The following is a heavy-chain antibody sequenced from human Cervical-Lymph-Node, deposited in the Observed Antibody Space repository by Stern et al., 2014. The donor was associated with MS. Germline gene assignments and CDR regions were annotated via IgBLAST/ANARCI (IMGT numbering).Heavy chain of an antibody. CDR3: ARAAYSTSSYNY. Sequence: VQLVESGAEVKKPGSSVKVSCKASGGTFNTNVISWVRQAPGQGLEWMGGIIPIFGTALYAQKFQGRVPITANESTRAGYMGLSSLRSGDTAVYYCARAAYSTSSYNYWGQGTLVIVSS. V-gene: IGHV1-69*01. CDR1: GGTFNTNV. CDR2: IIPIFGTA. J-gene: IGHJ4*02. D-gene: IGHD6-6*01.